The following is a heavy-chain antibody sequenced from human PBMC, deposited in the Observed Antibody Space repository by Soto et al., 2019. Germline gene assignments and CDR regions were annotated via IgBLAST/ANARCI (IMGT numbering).Heavy chain of an antibody. D-gene: IGHD1-1*01. CDR1: GYTFTSND. Sequence: QVQLVQSGAEVKKPGASVTVSCKASGYTFTSNDIYWLRQASGQGPEWMGWMNPKTGDSNSAEKFQGRLRMTRNTSTNTAYMELSSLTSEDTAVYYCARGRPGGGIKRSWFDPWGQGTLVTVST. J-gene: IGHJ5*02. CDR3: ARGRPGGGIKRSWFDP. V-gene: IGHV1-8*01. CDR2: MNPKTGDS.